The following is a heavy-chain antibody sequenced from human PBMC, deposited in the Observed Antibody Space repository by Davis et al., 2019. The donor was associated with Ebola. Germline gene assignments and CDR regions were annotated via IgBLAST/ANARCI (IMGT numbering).Heavy chain of an antibody. CDR3: ARDPANSSSAGYYGMDV. D-gene: IGHD6-6*01. Sequence: PSETLSLTCTVSGGSISSYYWSWIRQPPGKGLEWIGYIYYSGSTNYNPSLKSRVTISVDTSKNQFSLKLSSVTAADTAVYYCARDPANSSSAGYYGMDVWGQGTTVTVSS. V-gene: IGHV4-59*01. CDR2: IYYSGST. CDR1: GGSISSYY. J-gene: IGHJ6*02.